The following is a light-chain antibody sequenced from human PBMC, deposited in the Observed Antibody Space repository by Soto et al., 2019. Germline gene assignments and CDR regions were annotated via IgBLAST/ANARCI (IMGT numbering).Light chain of an antibody. V-gene: IGKV3-15*01. CDR2: GAS. Sequence: EIVLTQSPATLSVSPGERAPLSCRASQSVSSNLAWYQQKRGQAPRLLIHGASTRATGVPSRFGGSGSGTEFTLTISSLQSEDFAAYYCQQYNNWPPGTFGQGTKVDIK. CDR1: QSVSSN. J-gene: IGKJ1*01. CDR3: QQYNNWPPGT.